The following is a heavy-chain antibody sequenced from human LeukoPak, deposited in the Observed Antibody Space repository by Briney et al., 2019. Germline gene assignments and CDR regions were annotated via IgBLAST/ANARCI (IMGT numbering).Heavy chain of an antibody. D-gene: IGHD2-15*01. J-gene: IGHJ4*02. CDR3: ARDFRGGVLDY. CDR1: GGSISSGDYY. V-gene: IGHV4-30-4*08. Sequence: SQTPSLTCTVSGGSISSGDYYWSWIRQPPGKGLEWIGYIYYSGSTYYNPSLKSRVTISIDTSKNQFSLKLSSVTAADTAVYYCARDFRGGVLDYWGQGTLVTVSS. CDR2: IYYSGST.